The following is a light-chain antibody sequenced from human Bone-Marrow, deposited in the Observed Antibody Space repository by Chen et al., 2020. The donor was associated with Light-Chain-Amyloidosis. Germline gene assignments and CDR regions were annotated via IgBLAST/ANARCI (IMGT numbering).Light chain of an antibody. CDR1: QSIPSY. Sequence: DIGLTQSPSSLSASVGDTVTLSCRTSQSIPSYLSWYQQKPGRAPDLLIYAASSLQSGVPSRFSGSGFGTDFTLTISNLQPEDFATYYCQQSYSSPLTFGGGTKVEIK. CDR2: AAS. V-gene: IGKV1-39*01. CDR3: QQSYSSPLT. J-gene: IGKJ4*01.